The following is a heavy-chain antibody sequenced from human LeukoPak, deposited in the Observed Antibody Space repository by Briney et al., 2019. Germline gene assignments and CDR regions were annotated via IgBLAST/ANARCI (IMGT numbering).Heavy chain of an antibody. Sequence: ASVKVSCKASGYTFTDYYMHWVRQAPGQGLEWMGWINPNSGGTNYAQKFQGRVTMTRDTSISTAYMELSRLRSDDTAVYYCAREGYDYVWGSYPFDYWGQGTLVTVSS. CDR1: GYTFTDYY. J-gene: IGHJ4*02. CDR3: AREGYDYVWGSYPFDY. V-gene: IGHV1-2*02. D-gene: IGHD3-16*01. CDR2: INPNSGGT.